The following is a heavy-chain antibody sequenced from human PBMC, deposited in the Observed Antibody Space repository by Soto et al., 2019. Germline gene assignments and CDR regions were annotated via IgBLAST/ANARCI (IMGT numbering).Heavy chain of an antibody. Sequence: EVQLAESGGCLAQPGGSLRLSCAASGFTLSGYAMDWVRQAPGKGLEYVSGISSNGVGTYYAHSVQGRFTISRDNSKNTVYLQMGSLRPEDMAVYYCARRARPDFYYMDVWGKGTTVTVS. V-gene: IGHV3-64*01. D-gene: IGHD6-6*01. J-gene: IGHJ6*03. CDR2: ISSNGVGT. CDR1: GFTLSGYA. CDR3: ARRARPDFYYMDV.